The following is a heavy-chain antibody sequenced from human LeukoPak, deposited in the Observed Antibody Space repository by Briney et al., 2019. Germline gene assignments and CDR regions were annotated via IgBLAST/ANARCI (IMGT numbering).Heavy chain of an antibody. J-gene: IGHJ3*02. CDR1: GFTFSSYA. V-gene: IGHV3-23*01. Sequence: GGSLRLSCAASGFTFSSYAMSWVRQAPGKGLEWVSAISGSGGSTYYADSVKGRFTISRDNSKNTLYLQMNSLRAEDTAVYYCAKVSGIVVVVAHAGAFDIWGQGTMVTVSS. CDR2: ISGSGGST. D-gene: IGHD2-15*01. CDR3: AKVSGIVVVVAHAGAFDI.